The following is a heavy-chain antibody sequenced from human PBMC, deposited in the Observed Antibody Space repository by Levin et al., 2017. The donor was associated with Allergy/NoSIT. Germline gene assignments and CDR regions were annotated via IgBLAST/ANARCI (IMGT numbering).Heavy chain of an antibody. V-gene: IGHV5-51*01. CDR2: TYPSDSDT. Sequence: RGESLKISCKASGYSFTSYWIGWVRQVPGKGLEWVGITYPSDSDTRYSPSFQGQVTISADKSINTAYLQWGSLKASDTAIYYCARHFRTPRAATGTDYWGQGTLVTVSS. D-gene: IGHD6-13*01. CDR3: ARHFRTPRAATGTDY. J-gene: IGHJ4*02. CDR1: GYSFTSYW.